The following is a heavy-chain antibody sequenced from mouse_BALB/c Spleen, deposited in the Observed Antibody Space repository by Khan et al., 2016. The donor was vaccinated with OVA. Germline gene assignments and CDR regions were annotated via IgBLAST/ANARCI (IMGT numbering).Heavy chain of an antibody. CDR2: ISNGGSNP. CDR1: GFTFSDYY. J-gene: IGHJ3*01. V-gene: IGHV5-12*02. D-gene: IGHD2-3*01. CDR3: SRRGDGYSWFTY. Sequence: VQLKESGGGLVQPGGSLKLSCATSGFTFSDYYMCWVRQTPEKRLEWVAYISNGGSNPYYPDTVKGRFTISRDNAKHTLYLQMSRLKSEDTAIYYCSRRGDGYSWFTYWGQGTLVTVSA.